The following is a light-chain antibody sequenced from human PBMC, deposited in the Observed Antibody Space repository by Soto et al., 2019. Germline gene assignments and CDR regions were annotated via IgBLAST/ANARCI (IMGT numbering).Light chain of an antibody. CDR1: QGIRNY. CDR3: QKYSSVPV. V-gene: IGKV1-27*01. J-gene: IGKJ3*01. Sequence: DIQMTQSPTSLSASVGDRVTITCRASQGIRNYVAWYQQIPGKAPKLLIYAASTLQSGIPSRFNGSGSGTDFTLTINSLQPQDVATYSCQKYSSVPVFGPGTKVKIK. CDR2: AAS.